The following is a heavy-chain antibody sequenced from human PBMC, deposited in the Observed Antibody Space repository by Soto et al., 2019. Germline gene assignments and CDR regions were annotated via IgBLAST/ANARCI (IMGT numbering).Heavy chain of an antibody. D-gene: IGHD2-8*02. J-gene: IGHJ4*02. CDR1: GASITGSSY. Sequence: SETLSLTCTVSGASITGSSYWSWIRQPAGKGLEWIGRFSLSGTTNYNPSLRSRVTMSADVSKNQFSLRLTSVTAADTALYYCARGMTPPGAPAWYYFDSWGQGTLVTVSS. CDR3: ARGMTPPGAPAWYYFDS. V-gene: IGHV4-4*07. CDR2: FSLSGTT.